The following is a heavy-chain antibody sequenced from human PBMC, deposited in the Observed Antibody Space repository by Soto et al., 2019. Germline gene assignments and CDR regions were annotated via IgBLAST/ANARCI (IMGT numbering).Heavy chain of an antibody. D-gene: IGHD2-8*02. J-gene: IGHJ4*02. CDR1: GASITGSSY. Sequence: SETLSLTCTVSGASITGSSYWSWIRQPAGKGLEWIGRFSLSGTTNYNPSLRSRVTMSADVSKNQFSLRLTSVTAADTALYYCARGMTPPGAPAWYYFDSWGQGTLVTVSS. CDR3: ARGMTPPGAPAWYYFDS. V-gene: IGHV4-4*07. CDR2: FSLSGTT.